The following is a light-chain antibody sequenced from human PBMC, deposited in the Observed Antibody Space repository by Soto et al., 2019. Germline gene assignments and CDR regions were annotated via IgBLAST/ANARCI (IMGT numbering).Light chain of an antibody. Sequence: EIVMTQSPATLSVSPGERATLSCRASQSVSGNLAWYQQKPGQAPRLLIYGASTRATGIPARFSGSGSGTEFTLTISSLQSEDFEVYYCQQYNNWSPITFGGGTKVEIK. V-gene: IGKV3-15*01. CDR3: QQYNNWSPIT. CDR2: GAS. J-gene: IGKJ4*01. CDR1: QSVSGN.